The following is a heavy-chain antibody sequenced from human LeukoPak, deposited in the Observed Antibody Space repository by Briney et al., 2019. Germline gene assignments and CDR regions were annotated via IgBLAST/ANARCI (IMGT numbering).Heavy chain of an antibody. J-gene: IGHJ3*02. V-gene: IGHV3-66*01. Sequence: GGSLRLSCAASGFTVSSNYMSWVRQAPGKGLEWVSVIYSGGSTYYADSVKGRFTISRDNSKNTLYLQMNSLRAEDTAVYYCARSLGPDAFDIWGQGTMVTVSS. CDR3: ARSLGPDAFDI. CDR1: GFTVSSNY. CDR2: IYSGGST.